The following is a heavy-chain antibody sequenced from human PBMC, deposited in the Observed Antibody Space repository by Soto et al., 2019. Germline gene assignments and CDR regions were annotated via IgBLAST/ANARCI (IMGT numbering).Heavy chain of an antibody. D-gene: IGHD3-22*01. J-gene: IGHJ1*01. V-gene: IGHV1-69*01. CDR2: IIPICGTA. CDR3: ARGAGGYPPPPEYFQH. CDR1: GGTFSSYA. Sequence: QVQLVQSGAEVKKPGSSVKVSCKASGGTFSSYAISWVRQAPGQGLEWMGGIIPICGTANYAQKFQGRVTITADESTSTAYMELGSLRSEDTAVYYCARGAGGYPPPPEYFQHWGQGTLVTVSS.